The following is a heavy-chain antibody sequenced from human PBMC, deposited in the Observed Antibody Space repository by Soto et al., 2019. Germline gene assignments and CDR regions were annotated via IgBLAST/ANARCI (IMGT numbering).Heavy chain of an antibody. V-gene: IGHV4-34*01. D-gene: IGHD2-8*02. CDR3: ARDKITGLFDY. CDR2: INHSGST. CDR1: GGSFSGYY. Sequence: SETLSLTCAVYGGSFSGYYWTWIRQPPGPGLEWIGEINHSGSTNYNPSLKSRVTISVDTSKNQFSLKLTSVTAADTAVYYCARDKITGLFDYWGKGTLVTVSS. J-gene: IGHJ4*02.